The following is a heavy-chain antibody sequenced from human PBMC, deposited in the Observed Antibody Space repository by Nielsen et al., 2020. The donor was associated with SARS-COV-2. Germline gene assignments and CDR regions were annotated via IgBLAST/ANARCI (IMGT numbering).Heavy chain of an antibody. V-gene: IGHV4-34*01. J-gene: IGHJ4*02. Sequence: SETLSLTCAVYGGSFSGYYWSWIRQPPGKGLEWIGETNHSGSTNYNPSLKSRVTISVDTSKNQFSLKLSSVTAADTAVYYCARRGGMGGSYYGHYYFDYWGQGTLVTVSS. D-gene: IGHD1-26*01. CDR1: GGSFSGYY. CDR3: ARRGGMGGSYYGHYYFDY. CDR2: TNHSGST.